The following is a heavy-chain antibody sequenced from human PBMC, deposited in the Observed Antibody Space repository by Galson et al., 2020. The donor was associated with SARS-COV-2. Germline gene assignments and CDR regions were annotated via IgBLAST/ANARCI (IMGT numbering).Heavy chain of an antibody. Sequence: GESLKISCAASGFTFNRYFMTWVRQAPGKGLEWVSSISDTGASTYYADSVKGRFTVSRDSSKNTLYLQLNSLRGEDTAVYYCAKDRGGSGRYVDLDYWGQGTLVTVSS. D-gene: IGHD3-16*02. V-gene: IGHV3-23*01. CDR1: GFTFNRYF. J-gene: IGHJ4*02. CDR3: AKDRGGSGRYVDLDY. CDR2: ISDTGAST.